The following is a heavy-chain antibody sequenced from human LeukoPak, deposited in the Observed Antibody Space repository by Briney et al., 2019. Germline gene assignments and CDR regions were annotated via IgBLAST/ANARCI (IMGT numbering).Heavy chain of an antibody. V-gene: IGHV3-7*01. J-gene: IGHJ4*02. CDR3: ARASRDY. CDR2: IKQDGSEK. CDR1: GFTFSDYW. Sequence: PGGSLRLSCAASGFTFSDYWMSWVRQAPGKALEWVANIKQDGSEKDYVDSVKGRFTISRDNSKNILYLQMNSLRVDDTAVYYCARASRDYWGQGTLVTVSS.